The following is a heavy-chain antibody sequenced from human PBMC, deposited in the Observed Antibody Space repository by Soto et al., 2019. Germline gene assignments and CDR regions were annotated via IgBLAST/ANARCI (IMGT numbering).Heavy chain of an antibody. CDR1: GDSISSYY. Sequence: PSETLSLTCTVSGDSISSYYWSWIRQPPGKGLEWIGYIYYNGSTNYNPSLKSRVTISVDTSKNQFSLKLSSVTAADTAVYYCARGPYYDILSGYFRFVYCGPGTLVTVSS. D-gene: IGHD3-9*01. CDR2: IYYNGST. V-gene: IGHV4-59*01. CDR3: ARGPYYDILSGYFRFVY. J-gene: IGHJ4*02.